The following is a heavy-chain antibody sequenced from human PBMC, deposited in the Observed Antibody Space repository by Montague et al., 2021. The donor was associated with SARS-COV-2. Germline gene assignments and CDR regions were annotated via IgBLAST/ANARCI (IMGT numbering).Heavy chain of an antibody. D-gene: IGHD5-12*01. V-gene: IGHV4-31*03. Sequence: TLSLTCSVSGGSMTSALYYWSWIRQRPGKGLEWIAYINSSGRTNYSSSLRSRLSISLDASNSQFSLKLSSVTAADTAVYYCARKDIALGYGVDAWGQGTTVTVSS. CDR3: ARKDIALGYGVDA. CDR2: INSSGRT. J-gene: IGHJ6*02. CDR1: GGSMTSALYY.